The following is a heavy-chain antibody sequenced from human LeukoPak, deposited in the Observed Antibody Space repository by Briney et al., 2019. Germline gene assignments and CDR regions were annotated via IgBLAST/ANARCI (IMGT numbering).Heavy chain of an antibody. CDR1: GGTFSSYA. CDR2: IIPIFGTA. Sequence: ASVKVSCKASGGTFSSYAISWVRQAPGQGLEWMGGIIPIFGTANYAQKFQGRVTITTDESTSTAYMELSSLRSEDTAVYYCARDLRGDIVVVPAAIGAFDIWGQGTMVTVSS. CDR3: ARDLRGDIVVVPAAIGAFDI. J-gene: IGHJ3*02. D-gene: IGHD2-2*02. V-gene: IGHV1-69*05.